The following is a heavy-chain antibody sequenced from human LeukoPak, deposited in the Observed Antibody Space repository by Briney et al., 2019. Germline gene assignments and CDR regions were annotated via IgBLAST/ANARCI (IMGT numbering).Heavy chain of an antibody. CDR3: ARWGSTASNWFDP. D-gene: IGHD2/OR15-2a*01. V-gene: IGHV4-39*01. Sequence: SETLSLTCTVSGGSISSSNYYWGSIRQPPGKGLEWIGSIYYSGSTYYNPSLKSRVTISVDTSKNQFSLKLSSVTAADTAVYYCARWGSTASNWFDPWGQGTLVTVSS. CDR2: IYYSGST. CDR1: GGSISSSNYY. J-gene: IGHJ5*02.